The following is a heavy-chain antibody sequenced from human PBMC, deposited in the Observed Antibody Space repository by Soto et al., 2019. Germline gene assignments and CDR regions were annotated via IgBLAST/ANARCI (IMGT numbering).Heavy chain of an antibody. D-gene: IGHD3-10*01. CDR1: GGSFSGYY. Sequence: TLSLTCAVHGGSFSGYYWSWIRQPPGKGLEWIGELNHSGSTNYNPSLKSRVTISVDTSKDQFSLKLSAVTAADTAVYYCARGRYYYGSGSYPNWFDPWGQGTLVTVSS. CDR3: ARGRYYYGSGSYPNWFDP. V-gene: IGHV4-34*01. J-gene: IGHJ5*02. CDR2: LNHSGST.